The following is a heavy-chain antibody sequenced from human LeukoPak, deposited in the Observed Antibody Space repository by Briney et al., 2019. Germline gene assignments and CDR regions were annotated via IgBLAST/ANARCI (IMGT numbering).Heavy chain of an antibody. V-gene: IGHV3-21*01. CDR3: ATLISGWSLY. D-gene: IGHD6-19*01. CDR1: GFTFSSYS. Sequence: PGGSVRLSCAASGFTFSSYSMNWVRQAPGKGLEWVSSISSSSSYIYYADSVKGRFTISRDNAKNTLYLQMNSLRAEDTAVYYCATLISGWSLYWGQGTLVTVSS. J-gene: IGHJ4*02. CDR2: ISSSSSYI.